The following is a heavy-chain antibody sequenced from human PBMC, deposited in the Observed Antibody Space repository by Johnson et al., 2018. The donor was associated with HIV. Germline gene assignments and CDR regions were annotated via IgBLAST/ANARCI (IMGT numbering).Heavy chain of an antibody. CDR1: GFTFSSHG. J-gene: IGHJ3*02. CDR3: AKSDYPGIAGAGSAYDAAFDI. V-gene: IGHV3-33*06. Sequence: QVQLVESGGGVVQPGRSLRLSCAASGFTFSSHGMHWVRQAPGKGLEWVAVIWYDGSTKYYADSVKGRFTISRDNSKNTLYLQMNSLRVEDTAVYYCAKSDYPGIAGAGSAYDAAFDIWGQGTMVTVSS. D-gene: IGHD6-19*01. CDR2: IWYDGSTK.